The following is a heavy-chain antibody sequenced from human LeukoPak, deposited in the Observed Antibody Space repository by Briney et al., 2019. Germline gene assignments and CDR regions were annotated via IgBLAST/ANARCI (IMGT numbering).Heavy chain of an antibody. CDR2: IYTSGST. J-gene: IGHJ4*02. CDR1: GGSISSGSYY. D-gene: IGHD2-15*01. Sequence: SETLSLTCTVSGGSISSGSYYWGWLRQPAGTGLEWIGRIYTSGSTNYNPSLKSRVTISVDTSKNQFSLKLSSVTAADTAVYYCARVTRTLCSGGRCYSGYFDYWGQGTLVTVSS. V-gene: IGHV4-61*02. CDR3: ARVTRTLCSGGRCYSGYFDY.